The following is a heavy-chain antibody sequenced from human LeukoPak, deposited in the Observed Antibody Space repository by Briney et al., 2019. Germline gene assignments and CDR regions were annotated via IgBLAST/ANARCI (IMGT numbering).Heavy chain of an antibody. CDR2: MNPNSGNT. V-gene: IGHV1-8*01. J-gene: IGHJ4*02. CDR3: ARGCYDILTGYKTFDY. D-gene: IGHD3-9*01. CDR1: GYTFTSYD. Sequence: ASVKVSCKASGYTFTSYDINWVRQATGQGLEWMGWMNPNSGNTGYAQKFQGRVTMTGNTSISTAYMELSSLRSEDTAVYYCARGCYDILTGYKTFDYWGQGTLVTVSS.